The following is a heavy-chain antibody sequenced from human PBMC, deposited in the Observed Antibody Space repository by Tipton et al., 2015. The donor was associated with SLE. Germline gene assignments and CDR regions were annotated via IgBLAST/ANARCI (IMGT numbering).Heavy chain of an antibody. Sequence: SLRLSCAASGFTFSSYSMNWVRQAPGKGLEWVASISSSSSYIYYADPVKGRFTISRDNAKNSLYLQMNSLRAEDTAVYYCARATLWRDWYFDLWGRGNLVTVSS. CDR3: ARATLWRDWYFDL. D-gene: IGHD3-3*01. J-gene: IGHJ2*01. V-gene: IGHV3-21*01. CDR1: GFTFSSYS. CDR2: ISSSSSYI.